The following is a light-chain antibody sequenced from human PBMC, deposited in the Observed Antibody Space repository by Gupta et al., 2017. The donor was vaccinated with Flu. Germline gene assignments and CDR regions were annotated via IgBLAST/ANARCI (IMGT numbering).Light chain of an antibody. CDR3: CSYAGSSTYV. V-gene: IGLV2-23*01. CDR1: SSDVGSYNL. J-gene: IGLJ1*01. CDR2: EGS. Sequence: QSALTHPASVSGSPGQSITISCPGTSSDVGSYNLVSWYQQHPGKAPKLMIYEGSKRPSGVSNRFSGSKSGNTASLTISGLQAEDEADYYCCSYAGSSTYVFGTGTKVTVL.